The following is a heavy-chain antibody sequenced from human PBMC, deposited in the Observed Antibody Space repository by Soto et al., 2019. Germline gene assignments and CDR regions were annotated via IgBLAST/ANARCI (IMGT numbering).Heavy chain of an antibody. J-gene: IGHJ4*02. CDR1: GGSISSSSYY. CDR2: IYYTGST. Sequence: SETLSLTCTVSGGSISSSSYYWGWIRQPPGKGLEWIGSIYYTGSTYYNPSLKSRVTISVDTSKNQFSLKLSSVTAADTAVYYCARDKITGLFDYWGQGTLVTVSS. CDR3: ARDKITGLFDY. V-gene: IGHV4-39*02. D-gene: IGHD2-8*02.